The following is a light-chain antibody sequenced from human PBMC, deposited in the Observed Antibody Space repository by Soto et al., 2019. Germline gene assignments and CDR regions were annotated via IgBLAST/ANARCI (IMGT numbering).Light chain of an antibody. CDR3: QHIYSPPHT. V-gene: IGKV1-39*01. CDR2: AAS. J-gene: IGKJ1*01. Sequence: DIQMTQSPSSLSASVGDRVTITCRASKTINNYLNWYRQKPGKAPQVLIYAASNLETGVPSRFSGSGSGTDFTLTISSLQPEDSATYYCQHIYSPPHTFGQGTKVDI. CDR1: KTINNY.